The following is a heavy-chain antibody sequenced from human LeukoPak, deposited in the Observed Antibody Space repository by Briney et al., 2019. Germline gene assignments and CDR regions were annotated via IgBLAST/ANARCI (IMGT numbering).Heavy chain of an antibody. D-gene: IGHD3-22*01. J-gene: IGHJ4*02. CDR2: IYYSGST. CDR1: GGSNSSYY. Sequence: PSETLSLTCTVSGGSNSSYYWSWIRQPPGKGLEWIGSIYYSGSTYYNPSLKSRVTISVDTSKNQFSLKLSSVTAADTAVYYCARHGLVVVVIPQWSQGTLVTVSS. CDR3: ARHGLVVVVIPQ. V-gene: IGHV4-59*05.